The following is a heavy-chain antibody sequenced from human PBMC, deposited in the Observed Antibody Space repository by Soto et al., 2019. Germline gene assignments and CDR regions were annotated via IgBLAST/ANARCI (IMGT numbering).Heavy chain of an antibody. D-gene: IGHD2-2*01. V-gene: IGHV1-18*01. Sequence: QVQLVQSGAEVKKPGASVKVSCKASGYTFTSYGISWVRQAPGQGREWMGWISAYIGNTIYAQKLQGRVTMTTATSTSTAYMELRSLRSDDTAVYYCSLTTDQLLPIDYWGQGTLVTVSS. CDR2: ISAYIGNT. CDR1: GYTFTSYG. J-gene: IGHJ4*02. CDR3: SLTTDQLLPIDY.